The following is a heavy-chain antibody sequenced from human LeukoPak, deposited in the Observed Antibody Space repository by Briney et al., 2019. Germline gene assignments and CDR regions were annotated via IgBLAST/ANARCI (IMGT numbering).Heavy chain of an antibody. J-gene: IGHJ4*02. CDR1: GASICSFY. V-gene: IGHV4-59*01. Sequence: PSETLSLTCTVSGASICSFYCSWIRQSPGKGLVWIGYIYHTGSTNYNPSLGSRVTISVDRSKNQFSLKLTSVTAADTALYYCARGFFDSRGYSNPFDYWGQGALVTVSS. CDR2: IYHTGST. CDR3: ARGFFDSRGYSNPFDY. D-gene: IGHD3-22*01.